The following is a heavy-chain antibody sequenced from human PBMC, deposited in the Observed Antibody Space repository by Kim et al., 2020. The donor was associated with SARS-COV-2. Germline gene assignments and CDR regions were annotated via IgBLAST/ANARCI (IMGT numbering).Heavy chain of an antibody. V-gene: IGHV3-13*04. Sequence: GGSLRLPCAASGFTFSNYDMHWVRQATGKGLEWVSAIGTAGDTYYPGSVKGRFTISRENAKNSLYLQMNSLTAVDTAVYYCARKHGPGNWYVDLWCRGT. J-gene: IGHJ2*01. D-gene: IGHD4-17*01. CDR2: IGTAGDT. CDR3: ARKHGPGNWYVDL. CDR1: GFTFSNYD.